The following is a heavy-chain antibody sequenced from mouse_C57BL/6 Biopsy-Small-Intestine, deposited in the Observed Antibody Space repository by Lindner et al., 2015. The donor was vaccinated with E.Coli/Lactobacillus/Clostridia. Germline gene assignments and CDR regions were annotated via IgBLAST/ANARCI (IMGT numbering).Heavy chain of an antibody. V-gene: IGHV1-85*01. CDR1: GYTFTNYD. J-gene: IGHJ2*01. D-gene: IGHD1-1*01. Sequence: VQLQESGPELVKPGASVKLSCKASGYTFTNYDINWVKQRPGQGLEWIGWIYPGDGSTKYNEEFKGKATLTVDTSSSTSYMELHSLTSEDSAVYFCARDYYGSSWNYFDYWGQGTTLTVSS. CDR2: IYPGDGST. CDR3: ARDYYGSSWNYFDY.